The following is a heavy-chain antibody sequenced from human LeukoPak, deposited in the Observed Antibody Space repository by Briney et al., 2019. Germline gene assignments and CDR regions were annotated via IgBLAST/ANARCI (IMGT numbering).Heavy chain of an antibody. CDR1: GFTFSRYG. CDR2: ISGSGGST. V-gene: IGHV3-23*01. Sequence: GGSLRLSCAASGFTFSRYGMSWVRQAPGKGLEWVSAISGSGGSTYYADSVKGRFTISRDNSKNTLYLQMNSLRAEDTAVYYCAKEPYSSSCNVVDYWGQGILVTVSS. J-gene: IGHJ4*02. D-gene: IGHD6-13*01. CDR3: AKEPYSSSCNVVDY.